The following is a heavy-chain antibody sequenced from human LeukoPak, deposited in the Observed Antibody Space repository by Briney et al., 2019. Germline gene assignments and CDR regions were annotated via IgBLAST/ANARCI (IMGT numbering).Heavy chain of an antibody. J-gene: IGHJ6*03. CDR1: GFTFSSYW. V-gene: IGHV3-7*01. D-gene: IGHD6-13*01. Sequence: PGGSLRLSCAASGFTFSSYWMSWVRQAPGKGLEWVANIKQDGSEKYYVDSVKGRFTISRDNAKNSLYLQMNSLRAEDTAVYYCARDRSSSSWYYYYYMDVWGKGTTVTISS. CDR2: IKQDGSEK. CDR3: ARDRSSSSWYYYYYMDV.